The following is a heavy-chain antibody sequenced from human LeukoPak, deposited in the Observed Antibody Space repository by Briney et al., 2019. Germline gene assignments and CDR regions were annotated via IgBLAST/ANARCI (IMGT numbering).Heavy chain of an antibody. J-gene: IGHJ4*02. V-gene: IGHV3-23*01. D-gene: IGHD3-10*01. CDR3: AKDQGRSTAGKDY. CDR1: GFTFSSYA. Sequence: GGSLRLSCAASGFTFSSYAMGWVRQAPGKGLEWVSAISGSGGSTYYADSVKGRFTISRDNSKNTLYLQMNSLRAEDTAVYYCAKDQGRSTAGKDYWGQGTLVTVSS. CDR2: ISGSGGST.